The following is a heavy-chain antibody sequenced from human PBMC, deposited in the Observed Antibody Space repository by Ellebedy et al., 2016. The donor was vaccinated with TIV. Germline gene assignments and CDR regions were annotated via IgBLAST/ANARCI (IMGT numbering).Heavy chain of an antibody. CDR3: ARLWSGYSGYYFDF. D-gene: IGHD3-3*01. CDR1: GGSLNNYH. CDR2: IYNSGST. J-gene: IGHJ4*02. V-gene: IGHV4-59*01. Sequence: MPSETLSLTCTVSGGSLNNYHWSWIRQPPGKGLEWIGYIYNSGSTSYNPSLKSRVTTSVDTSKNQFSLKLSSVTAADTAVYYCARLWSGYSGYYFDFWGQGALVTVSS.